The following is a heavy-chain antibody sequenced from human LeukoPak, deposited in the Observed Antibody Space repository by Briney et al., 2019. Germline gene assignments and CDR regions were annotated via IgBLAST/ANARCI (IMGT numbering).Heavy chain of an antibody. CDR3: ARLRGCSGGSCYGDTFDY. CDR1: GDSIGSYY. V-gene: IGHV4-59*08. CDR2: ISYSGST. J-gene: IGHJ4*02. Sequence: SETLSLTCTVSGDSIGSYYWSWIRQPPGKGLEWIGYISYSGSTIYNPSLKSRVTISVDTSKNQFSLKLSSVTAADTAVYYCARLRGCSGGSCYGDTFDYWGQGTLVTVSS. D-gene: IGHD2-15*01.